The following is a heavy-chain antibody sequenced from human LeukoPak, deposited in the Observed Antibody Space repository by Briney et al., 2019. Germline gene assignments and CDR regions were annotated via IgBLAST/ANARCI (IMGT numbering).Heavy chain of an antibody. CDR2: ISGGSGDTT. D-gene: IGHD2-2*01. V-gene: IGHV3-23*01. CDR3: AKGGGSTTWYFDY. CDR1: GFSFSSYA. Sequence: GGSLRLSCAASGFSFSSYAMSWVRQAPEKGLEWVSGISGGSGDTTQYVDSVKGRFTISRDNSKNTLYLHINSLRAEDTAVYYCAKGGGSTTWYFDYWGQGTLVTVSS. J-gene: IGHJ4*02.